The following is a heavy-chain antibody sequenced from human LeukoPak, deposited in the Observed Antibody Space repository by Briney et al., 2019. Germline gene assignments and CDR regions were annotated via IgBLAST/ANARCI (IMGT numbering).Heavy chain of an antibody. D-gene: IGHD5-12*01. J-gene: IGHJ5*02. Sequence: SETLSLTCTVSGGSISSYYWSWIRQPPGKGLEWIGYIYYSGSTNYNPSLKSRVTISVDTSKNQFSLKLSSVTAADTAVYYCARGGSGYADTWFDPWGQGTLVTVSS. CDR2: IYYSGST. CDR3: ARGGSGYADTWFDP. V-gene: IGHV4-59*01. CDR1: GGSISSYY.